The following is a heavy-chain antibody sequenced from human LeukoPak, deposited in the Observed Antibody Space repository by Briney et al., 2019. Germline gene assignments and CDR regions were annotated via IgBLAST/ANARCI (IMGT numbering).Heavy chain of an antibody. J-gene: IGHJ4*02. CDR3: ANDFWSGYYNPPTLDY. CDR1: GFTFSSYA. V-gene: IGHV3-23*01. Sequence: PGGSLRLSCAASGFTFSSYAMSWVRQAPGKGLEWVSAISGRGGSTYYADSVKGRFTISRDNSKNTLYLQMNSLRAEDTAVYYCANDFWSGYYNPPTLDYWGQGTLVTVSS. CDR2: ISGRGGST. D-gene: IGHD3-3*01.